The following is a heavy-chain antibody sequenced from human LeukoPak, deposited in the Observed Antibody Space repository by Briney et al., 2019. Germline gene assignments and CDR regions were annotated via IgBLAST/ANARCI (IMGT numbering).Heavy chain of an antibody. Sequence: SETLSLTCTVSGGSISSSSYYWGWIRQPPGKGLEWIGSIYYSGSTYYNPSLKSRVTISVDTSKNQFSLKLSSVTAADTAVYYCATASFGAFDIWGQGTMVTVSS. CDR1: GGSISSSSYY. D-gene: IGHD2/OR15-2a*01. CDR3: ATASFGAFDI. V-gene: IGHV4-39*07. J-gene: IGHJ3*02. CDR2: IYYSGST.